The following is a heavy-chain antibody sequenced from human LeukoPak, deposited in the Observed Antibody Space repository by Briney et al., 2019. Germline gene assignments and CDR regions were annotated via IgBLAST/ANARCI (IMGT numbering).Heavy chain of an antibody. CDR2: INPNSGGT. J-gene: IGHJ6*03. CDR3: AREGKYYDFWGHYMDV. CDR1: GYTFTGYY. Sequence: GASVKVSCKASGYTFTGYYMHWVRRAPGQGLEWMEWINPNSGGTNYAQKFQGRVTMTRDTSISTAYMELSRLRSDDTAVYYCAREGKYYDFWGHYMDVWGKGTTVTVSS. V-gene: IGHV1-2*02. D-gene: IGHD3-3*01.